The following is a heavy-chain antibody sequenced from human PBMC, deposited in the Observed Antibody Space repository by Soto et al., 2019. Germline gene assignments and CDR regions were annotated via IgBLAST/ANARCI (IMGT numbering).Heavy chain of an antibody. CDR2: ISSSSSYI. J-gene: IGHJ4*02. Sequence: PGGSLRLSCAASGFTFSSYSMNWVHQAPGKGLEWVSSISSSSSYIYYADSVKGRFTISRDNAKNSLYLQMNSLRAEDTAVYYCARDAIAAAGTDYWGQGTLVTVSS. CDR3: ARDAIAAAGTDY. V-gene: IGHV3-21*01. CDR1: GFTFSSYS. D-gene: IGHD6-13*01.